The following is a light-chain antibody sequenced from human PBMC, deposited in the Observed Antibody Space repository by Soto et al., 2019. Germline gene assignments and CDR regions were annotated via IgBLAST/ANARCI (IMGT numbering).Light chain of an antibody. Sequence: QPVLTQSPSASASLGASVKLTCTLRSGHSGYAIAWHQQQPEKGPRYLMKLNSDGSHSKGDGIPDRFSGSSSGAERYLTISSLQSEDDADYYCQTWGTGTPVVFGGGTKLTVL. V-gene: IGLV4-69*01. J-gene: IGLJ2*01. CDR1: SGHSGYA. CDR3: QTWGTGTPVV. CDR2: LNSDGSH.